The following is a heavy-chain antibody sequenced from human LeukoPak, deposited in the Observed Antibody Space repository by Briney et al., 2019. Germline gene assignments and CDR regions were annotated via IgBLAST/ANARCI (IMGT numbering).Heavy chain of an antibody. CDR3: ARGRYCSADICSGGDAF. D-gene: IGHD2-15*01. CDR2: IYHSGST. Sequence: SETLSLTCTVSGYSISSGYYWGWIRQPPGKGLEWIGSIYHSGSTYYNPSLKSRVTISVDTSKNQFSLKLSSVTAADTAVYYCARGRYCSADICSGGDAFWGQGTMVSVSS. J-gene: IGHJ3*01. CDR1: GYSISSGYY. V-gene: IGHV4-38-2*02.